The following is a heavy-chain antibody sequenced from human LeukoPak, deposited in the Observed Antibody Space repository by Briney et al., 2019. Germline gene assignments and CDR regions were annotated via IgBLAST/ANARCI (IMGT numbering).Heavy chain of an antibody. V-gene: IGHV3-30*02. D-gene: IGHD6-6*01. CDR3: AKAIHSSSSGVVDY. J-gene: IGHJ4*02. CDR2: IRYDGSNK. CDR1: GFIFSNYA. Sequence: SGRSLRLSCAASGFIFSNYAMHWVRQAPGKGLEWVTFIRYDGSNKYYAESVKGRFTISRNNSKNTLYLQMNSLRAEDTAVYYCAKAIHSSSSGVVDYWGQGTLVTVSS.